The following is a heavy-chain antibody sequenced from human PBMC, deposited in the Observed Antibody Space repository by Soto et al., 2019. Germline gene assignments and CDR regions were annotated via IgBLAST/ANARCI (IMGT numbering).Heavy chain of an antibody. D-gene: IGHD3-22*01. CDR2: MIPNSGKI. V-gene: IGHV1-8*01. Sequence: ASVKVSCKASGYTFSSYDINWVRQATGQGLEWIGWMIPNSGKIGYAQKFQGWVTMTRDTSISTAYMELSRLRSDDTAVYYCARDRYYYDSSGYYNDAVRYYYGMDVWGQGTTVTVSS. CDR1: GYTFSSYD. CDR3: ARDRYYYDSSGYYNDAVRYYYGMDV. J-gene: IGHJ6*02.